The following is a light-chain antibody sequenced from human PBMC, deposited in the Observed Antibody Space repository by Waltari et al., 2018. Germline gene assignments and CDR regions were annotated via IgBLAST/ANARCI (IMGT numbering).Light chain of an antibody. Sequence: IQLTQSPSSLSASVGDKVTITCRASEGISTYLAWYQQQPWKAPEPLIYGASTLHSGVPSRFSGSGSGTDFTLTISSLQPGDFATYYCQQLDKYPLTFGGGTKVEIK. J-gene: IGKJ4*01. CDR2: GAS. CDR3: QQLDKYPLT. V-gene: IGKV1-9*01. CDR1: EGISTY.